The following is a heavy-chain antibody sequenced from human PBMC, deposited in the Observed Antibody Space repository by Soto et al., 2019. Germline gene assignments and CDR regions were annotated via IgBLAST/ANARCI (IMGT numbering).Heavy chain of an antibody. CDR1: GFTFNIYW. CDR2: IKQDGSEK. J-gene: IGHJ4*02. V-gene: IGHV3-7*01. CDR3: ASLRWRSGALDF. D-gene: IGHD3-10*01. Sequence: EVQLVESGGGLVQPGGSLRLSCAASGFTFNIYWMTWVRQAPGKGLEWVANIKQDGSEKNYVDSVKGRFTISRDNAKNSVFLQVNSLRAEDTAVYYCASLRWRSGALDFWGQGTLVTVSS.